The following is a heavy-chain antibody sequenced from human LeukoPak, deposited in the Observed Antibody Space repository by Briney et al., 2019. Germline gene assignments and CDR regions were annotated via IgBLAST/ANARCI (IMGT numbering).Heavy chain of an antibody. CDR3: ARGGLLYYYYYMDV. CDR1: GFTLSSYA. D-gene: IGHD3-10*01. Sequence: GGSLRLSCAASGFTLSSYAMHWVRQAPGKGLEWVAVISYDGSNKYYADSVKGRFTISRDNSKNTLYLQMNSLRAEDTAVYYCARGGLLYYYYYMDVWGKGTTVTVSS. J-gene: IGHJ6*03. CDR2: ISYDGSNK. V-gene: IGHV3-30*01.